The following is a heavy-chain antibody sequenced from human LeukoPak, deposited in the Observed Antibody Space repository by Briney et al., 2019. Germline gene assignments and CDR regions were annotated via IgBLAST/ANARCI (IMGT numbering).Heavy chain of an antibody. Sequence: GGSLRLSCAASGFTFSSYGMHWVRQAPGKGLEWVAVISYDGSNKYYADSVKGRFTISRDNSKNTLYLQMNSLRAEDTAVYYCAKPPPRYGITTVTTGDGSWGQGTLVTVSS. J-gene: IGHJ4*02. CDR1: GFTFSSYG. CDR3: AKPPPRYGITTVTTGDGS. CDR2: ISYDGSNK. D-gene: IGHD4-17*01. V-gene: IGHV3-30*18.